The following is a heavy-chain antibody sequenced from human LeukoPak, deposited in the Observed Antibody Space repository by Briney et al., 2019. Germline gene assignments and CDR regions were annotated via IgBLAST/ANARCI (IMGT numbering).Heavy chain of an antibody. CDR2: INNKGSST. Sequence: GGSLRLSCAASGFTFSSYWMYWVRQAPGKGLVWVSRINNKGSSTIYADSVKGRFTISRDNAKNTLYLQVNSLRDDDTAVYYCVRDNGGEHLWGQGTLVTVSS. CDR3: VRDNGGEHL. J-gene: IGHJ4*02. CDR1: GFTFSSYW. D-gene: IGHD3-16*01. V-gene: IGHV3-74*01.